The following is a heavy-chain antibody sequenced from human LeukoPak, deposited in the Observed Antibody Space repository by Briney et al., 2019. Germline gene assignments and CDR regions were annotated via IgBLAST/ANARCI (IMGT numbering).Heavy chain of an antibody. J-gene: IGHJ5*02. CDR3: ARRVAGGFDP. Sequence: GGSLRLSCAASGSTFSGYWMSWVRQAPGKGLEWVANIKQDGSEKYYVDSVKGRFTISRDNAKNSLYLQMNSLRAEDTAVYYCARRVAGGFDPWGQGTLVTVSS. CDR1: GSTFSGYW. V-gene: IGHV3-7*01. D-gene: IGHD6-19*01. CDR2: IKQDGSEK.